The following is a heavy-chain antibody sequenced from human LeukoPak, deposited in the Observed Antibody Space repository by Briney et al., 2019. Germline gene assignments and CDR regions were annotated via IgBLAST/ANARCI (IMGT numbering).Heavy chain of an antibody. J-gene: IGHJ4*02. Sequence: PGGSLRLSCAASGFTFSSYAMSWVRQAPGKGLEWVSAISGSGGSTYYADSVKGRFTISRDNSKNTLYLQMNRLRAEDTAVYYCAKQHSGYNRNFDYWGQGTLVTVSS. D-gene: IGHD5-12*01. V-gene: IGHV3-23*01. CDR3: AKQHSGYNRNFDY. CDR2: ISGSGGST. CDR1: GFTFSSYA.